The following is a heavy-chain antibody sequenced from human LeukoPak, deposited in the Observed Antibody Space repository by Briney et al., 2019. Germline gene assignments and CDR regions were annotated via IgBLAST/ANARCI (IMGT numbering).Heavy chain of an antibody. CDR2: IFYTGST. J-gene: IGHJ4*02. D-gene: IGHD6-19*01. CDR1: GGSISGHY. CDR3: ARLTKEGQWVAHYFDS. V-gene: IGHV4-59*08. Sequence: SETLSLTCTVSGGSISGHYWSWIRQPPGKGLEWIAYIFYTGSTNYNPSLKSRVTISVDTSSSQFSLKVTSVTAADTAIYYCARLTKEGQWVAHYFDSWGQGTPVTVSS.